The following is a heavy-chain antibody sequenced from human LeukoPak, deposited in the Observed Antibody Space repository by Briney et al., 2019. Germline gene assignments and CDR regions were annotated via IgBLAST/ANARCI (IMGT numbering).Heavy chain of an antibody. CDR2: VSHPGAT. J-gene: IGHJ3*01. V-gene: IGHV4-59*01. Sequence: SETLSLTCSVSGASINGYFWNWVRQTPKKGREWIGYVSHPGATTSNPTLKSRVSITIDTSKSQISLSMTSVTAADSALYYCARDRRGSYYTFDLWGPGTIVSVS. CDR1: GASINGYF. D-gene: IGHD1-26*01. CDR3: ARDRRGSYYTFDL.